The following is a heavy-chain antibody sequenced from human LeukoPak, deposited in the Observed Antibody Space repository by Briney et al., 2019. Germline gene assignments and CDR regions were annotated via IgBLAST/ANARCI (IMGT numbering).Heavy chain of an antibody. CDR2: ISWNGGSI. D-gene: IGHD6-19*01. CDR3: AKDRYSSGWYSVFDY. Sequence: GGSLRLSCAASGFTFDDYAMRWGRQAPGKGLEWVSDISWNGGSIGYADSVKGRFTISRDNAKNPLYLQMNSVRAEDTAVYYCAKDRYSSGWYSVFDYSGQGTLVTVSS. V-gene: IGHV3-9*01. CDR1: GFTFDDYA. J-gene: IGHJ4*01.